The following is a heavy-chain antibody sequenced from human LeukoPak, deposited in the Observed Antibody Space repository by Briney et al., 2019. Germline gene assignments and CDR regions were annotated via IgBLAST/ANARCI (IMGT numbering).Heavy chain of an antibody. Sequence: GRSLRLSCAASGFILSYYDMHWVRQAPGKGLVWVSRIKTDGTITSYADSVKGRLTISRDNAKNTLYLQITGLRDEDTAVYYCARDSHYGVDVWGQGTTVTVSS. V-gene: IGHV3-74*01. CDR1: GFILSYYD. CDR2: IKTDGTIT. J-gene: IGHJ6*02. CDR3: ARDSHYGVDV.